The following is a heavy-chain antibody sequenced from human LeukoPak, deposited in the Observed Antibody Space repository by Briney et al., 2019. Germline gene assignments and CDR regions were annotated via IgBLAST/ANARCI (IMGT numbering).Heavy chain of an antibody. V-gene: IGHV3-21*01. Sequence: GGSLRLSCAASGFTFSSYSMNWVRHAPGKGLEWVSSISSSSSYIYYADSVNGRFTNTRDNAKNSLYLQMDSLRAEDTAVYYCARGCPGYYYMDVWGKGTTVTVSS. CDR2: ISSSSSYI. CDR1: GFTFSSYS. J-gene: IGHJ6*03. CDR3: ARGCPGYYYMDV.